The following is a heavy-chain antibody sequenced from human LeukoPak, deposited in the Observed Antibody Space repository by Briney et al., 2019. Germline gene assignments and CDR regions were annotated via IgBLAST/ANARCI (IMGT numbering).Heavy chain of an antibody. D-gene: IGHD6-13*01. CDR3: ARHSSSWYPDY. CDR1: GGSISSNTYF. J-gene: IGHJ4*02. V-gene: IGHV4-61*05. CDR2: IHYTGST. Sequence: SETLSLTCNVSGGSISSNTYFWGWIRRPPGKGLEWIGYIHYTGSTNYNPSLKSRVTISVDTSKNQFSLQLSSVTATDTAVYFCARHSSSWYPDYWGQGTLVTVSS.